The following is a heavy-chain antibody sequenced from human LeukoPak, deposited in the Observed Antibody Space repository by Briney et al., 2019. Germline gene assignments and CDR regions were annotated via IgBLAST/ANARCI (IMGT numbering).Heavy chain of an antibody. CDR2: IIPIFGTA. D-gene: IGHD2-2*01. Sequence: SVKVSCKASGGTFISYAISWVRQAPGQGREWMGGIIPIFGTANYAQKFQGRVTITTDESTSTAYMELSSLRSEDTAVYYCSFDCSSTSCYQDYWGQGTLVTVSS. V-gene: IGHV1-69*05. CDR1: GGTFISYA. J-gene: IGHJ4*02. CDR3: SFDCSSTSCYQDY.